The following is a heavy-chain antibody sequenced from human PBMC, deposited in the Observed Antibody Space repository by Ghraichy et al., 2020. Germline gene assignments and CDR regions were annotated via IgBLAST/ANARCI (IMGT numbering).Heavy chain of an antibody. J-gene: IGHJ6*02. Sequence: GGSLRLSCAASGFTFSSYSMNWFRQAPGKGLEWVSSISISSSYIYYADSVKGRFTISRDNAKNSLYLQMNSLRAEDTAVYYCARAHYYLVDDYYGMDVWGQGTTVTVSS. CDR1: GFTFSSYS. CDR3: ARAHYYLVDDYYGMDV. D-gene: IGHD1-26*01. V-gene: IGHV3-21*01. CDR2: ISISSSYI.